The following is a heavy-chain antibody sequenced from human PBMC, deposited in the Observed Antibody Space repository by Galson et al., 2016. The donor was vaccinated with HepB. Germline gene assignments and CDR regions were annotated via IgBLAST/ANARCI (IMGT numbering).Heavy chain of an antibody. CDR1: GFTFSTFG. D-gene: IGHD3-10*01. CDR2: ISSGSSPI. J-gene: IGHJ2*01. CDR3: ARYGGPSRYFDL. V-gene: IGHV3-48*02. Sequence: SLRLSCAASGFTFSTFGMNWVRQAPGQGLEWVSYISSGSSPIHYADSVRGRFTISRDNAKNSLYLQMNSLRDDDTAVYYFARYGGPSRYFDLWGRGTLVAVSS.